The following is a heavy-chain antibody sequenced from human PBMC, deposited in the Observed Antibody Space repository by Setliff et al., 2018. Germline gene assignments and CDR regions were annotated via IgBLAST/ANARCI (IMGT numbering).Heavy chain of an antibody. CDR3: TRGRQNYYFMDV. J-gene: IGHJ6*03. V-gene: IGHV4-4*07. CDR1: GGSVTSYY. CDR2: ISSNGRT. Sequence: SETLSLTCTVSGGSVTSYYWSWIRQAAGKGLEWVGRISSNGRTNYNPSLEGRVSMSVDTSKNQISLHLTSMTTADTALYYCTRGRQNYYFMDVWGKGTTVTVSS.